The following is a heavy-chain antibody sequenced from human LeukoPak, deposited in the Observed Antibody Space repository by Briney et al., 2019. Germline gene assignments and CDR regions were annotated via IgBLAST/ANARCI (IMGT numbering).Heavy chain of an antibody. Sequence: PGGSLRLSCAASGFTVSSAFMSWVRQAPGKGLEWVSIIYGGGTTYYADSVKGRFTISRDNSKNTLYLQINSLGAADTAVYYYATDDRIAAPGTFDYWGQGTLVTVSS. CDR3: ATDDRIAAPGTFDY. D-gene: IGHD6-13*01. CDR1: GFTVSSAF. CDR2: IYGGGTT. J-gene: IGHJ4*02. V-gene: IGHV3-53*01.